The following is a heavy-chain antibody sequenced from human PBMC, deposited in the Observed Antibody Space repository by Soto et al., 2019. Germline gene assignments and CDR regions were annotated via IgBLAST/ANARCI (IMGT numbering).Heavy chain of an antibody. CDR1: GGSFSGYY. V-gene: IGHV4-34*01. Sequence: SETLSLTCAVYGGSFSGYYWSWIRQPPGKGLEWIGEINHSGSTNYNPSLKSRVTISVDTSKNQFSLKLSSVTAADTAVYYCARGGYYYGSGSYYYGMDVWGQGTTVTVSS. D-gene: IGHD3-10*01. CDR3: ARGGYYYGSGSYYYGMDV. CDR2: INHSGST. J-gene: IGHJ6*02.